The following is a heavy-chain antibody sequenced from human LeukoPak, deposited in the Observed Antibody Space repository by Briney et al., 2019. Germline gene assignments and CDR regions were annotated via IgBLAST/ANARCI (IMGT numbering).Heavy chain of an antibody. Sequence: SQTLSLTCAVSGGSISSGGYSWSWIRQPPGKGLEWIGYIYYSGSTYYNPSLKSRVTISVDTSKNQFSLKLSSVTAADTAVYYCARVTGSGYYLYYFDYWGQGTLVTVSS. CDR1: GGSISSGGYS. CDR3: ARVTGSGYYLYYFDY. J-gene: IGHJ4*02. CDR2: IYYSGST. V-gene: IGHV4-31*11. D-gene: IGHD3-3*01.